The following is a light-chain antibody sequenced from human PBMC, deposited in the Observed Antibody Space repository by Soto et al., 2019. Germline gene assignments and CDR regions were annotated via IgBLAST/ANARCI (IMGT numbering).Light chain of an antibody. CDR2: KAS. J-gene: IGKJ1*01. CDR1: QSIENW. V-gene: IGKV1-5*03. Sequence: DLQMTQSPSTLSASVGDRVTITCRASQSIENWLAWYQQKPGKAPKLFILKASTLEIGVPSRFSGSGSGTEFTLSISSLQPDDFATYFCQQYESFPRTFGQGTKVENK. CDR3: QQYESFPRT.